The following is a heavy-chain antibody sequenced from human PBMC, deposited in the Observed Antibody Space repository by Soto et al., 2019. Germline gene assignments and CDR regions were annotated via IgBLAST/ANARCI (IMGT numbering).Heavy chain of an antibody. CDR1: VYTFTSDD. Sequence: ASLRGYCKSSVYTFTSDDINSVRQATRQWSEWMGWMNPNSGKTGYAQKFQGRVTMTRNTSISTAYMELSSLRSEDTAVYYCAGGSDNWNYRYYYGMDVWGQGTPVTVS. D-gene: IGHD1-7*01. CDR2: MNPNSGKT. CDR3: AGGSDNWNYRYYYGMDV. J-gene: IGHJ6*02. V-gene: IGHV1-8*01.